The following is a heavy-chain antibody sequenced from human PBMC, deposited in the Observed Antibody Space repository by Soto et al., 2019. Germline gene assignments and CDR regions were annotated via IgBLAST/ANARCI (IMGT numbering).Heavy chain of an antibody. CDR1: GYSFTSYW. Sequence: GESLKISCKGSGYSFTSYWIGWVRQMPGKGLEWMGIIYPGDSDTRYSPPFQGQVTISADKSISTAYLQWSSLKASDTAMYYCARQAVAATRVYYYYYYMDVWGKGTTVTVSS. D-gene: IGHD2-15*01. V-gene: IGHV5-51*01. J-gene: IGHJ6*03. CDR2: IYPGDSDT. CDR3: ARQAVAATRVYYYYYYMDV.